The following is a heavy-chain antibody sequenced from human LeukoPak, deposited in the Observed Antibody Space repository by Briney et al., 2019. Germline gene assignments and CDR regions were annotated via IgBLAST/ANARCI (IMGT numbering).Heavy chain of an antibody. CDR2: INPSSGST. D-gene: IGHD2-15*01. J-gene: IGHJ5*02. CDR3: ARDGARRYCSGGSCFNWFDP. Sequence: APVKVSCKASGYTFTSYYIHWVRQAPGQRLEWMGIINPSSGSTSYAQKFQGRVTVTRDTSTSTVYMDLSSLRSEDTAVYYCARDGARRYCSGGSCFNWFDPWGHGSLVSVSS. V-gene: IGHV1-46*01. CDR1: GYTFTSYY.